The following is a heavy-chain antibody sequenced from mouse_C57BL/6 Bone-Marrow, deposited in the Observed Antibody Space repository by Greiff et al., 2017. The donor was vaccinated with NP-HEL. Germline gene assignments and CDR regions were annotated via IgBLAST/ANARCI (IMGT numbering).Heavy chain of an antibody. CDR3: ARHGSYDDGYPYFDV. CDR1: EYEFPSHD. V-gene: IGHV5-2*01. J-gene: IGHJ1*03. Sequence: EVKLMESGGGLVQPGESLKLSCESNEYEFPSHDMSWVRKTPEKRLELVAAINSDGGSTYYPDTMERRFIISRDNTKKTLYLQMNSLRSEDTALYDCARHGSYDDGYPYFDVWGTGTTVTVSS. D-gene: IGHD2-3*01. CDR2: INSDGGST.